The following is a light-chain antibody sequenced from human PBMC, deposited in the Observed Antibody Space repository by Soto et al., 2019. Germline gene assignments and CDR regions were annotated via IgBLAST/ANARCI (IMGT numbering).Light chain of an antibody. CDR3: QQCGSSPET. Sequence: EIFLTQSPFTLSLSPVEIATLSCRGSQSVSSSYLAWYQQKPGQAPRLLIYGASSRATGTPDRFSGSGSGTDFTLTISRLEPEDFAVYYCQQCGSSPETFGQGTKVDIK. J-gene: IGKJ1*01. V-gene: IGKV3-20*01. CDR1: QSVSSSY. CDR2: GAS.